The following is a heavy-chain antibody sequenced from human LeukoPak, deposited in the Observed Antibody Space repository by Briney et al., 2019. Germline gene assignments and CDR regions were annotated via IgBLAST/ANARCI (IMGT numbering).Heavy chain of an antibody. D-gene: IGHD4-17*01. Sequence: ASVKVSCKASGYTFTGNYMHWVRQAPGQGLEWMGWINPNSGGTNYAQKFQGRVTMTRDTSISTAYMELSRLRSDDTAVYYCARVLVDYGDYARFDYWGQGTLVTVSS. J-gene: IGHJ4*02. CDR3: ARVLVDYGDYARFDY. CDR1: GYTFTGNY. V-gene: IGHV1-2*02. CDR2: INPNSGGT.